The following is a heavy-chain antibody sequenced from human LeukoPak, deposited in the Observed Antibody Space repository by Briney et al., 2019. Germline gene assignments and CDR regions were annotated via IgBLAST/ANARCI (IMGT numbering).Heavy chain of an antibody. J-gene: IGHJ4*02. CDR3: ARDLLSGARPTIFGVVSPFDY. CDR2: ISSSSSTI. V-gene: IGHV3-48*01. CDR1: GFTFSSYS. D-gene: IGHD3-3*01. Sequence: GGSLRLSCAASGFTFSSYSMNWVRQAPGKGLEWVSYISSSSSTIYYADSVKGRFTISRDNAKNSLYLQMNSLRAEDTAVYYCARDLLSGARPTIFGVVSPFDYWGQGALITVSS.